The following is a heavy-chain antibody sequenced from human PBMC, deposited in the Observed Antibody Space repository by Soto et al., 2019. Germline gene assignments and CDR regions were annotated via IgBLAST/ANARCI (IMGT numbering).Heavy chain of an antibody. V-gene: IGHV1-8*02. CDR1: GYTFTNYD. D-gene: IGHD1-26*01. CDR3: AREWEEGFCFDH. J-gene: IGHJ4*02. Sequence: QVQLLQSGAEVKRPGASVKVSCKTSGYTFTNYDINWVRQAAGQGLEWMGWMNPNTGDTAYAQKFQGRVTMTSDTSISTAYMELSGLTSEDTAVFYCAREWEEGFCFDHWGQGTPVTVSS. CDR2: MNPNTGDT.